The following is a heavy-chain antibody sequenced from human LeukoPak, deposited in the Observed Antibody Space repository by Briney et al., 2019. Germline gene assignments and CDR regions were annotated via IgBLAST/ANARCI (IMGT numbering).Heavy chain of an antibody. Sequence: GGSLSLSCAASGFTLCSYSMNWVRQATGKGVVGVSYISSSSSTIYYADSVKGRFCITRDNAKNSLYLQMNSLRDEDTAVYYCAREAERGVQLWYFVYWGQGTLVTVSS. J-gene: IGHJ4*02. D-gene: IGHD5-18*01. CDR3: AREAERGVQLWYFVY. CDR1: GFTLCSYS. CDR2: ISSSSSTI. V-gene: IGHV3-48*02.